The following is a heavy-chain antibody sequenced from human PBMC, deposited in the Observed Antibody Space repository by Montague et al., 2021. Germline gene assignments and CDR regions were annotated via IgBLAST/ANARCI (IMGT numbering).Heavy chain of an antibody. CDR3: ARSLYFIVGSCYSGFDP. Sequence: SETLSLTCTVSGGSISSNIYWWAWIRQPPGKGLEYVGTTFNTGSSYYSPSLQSRVTISVDTSKNQFSLRLSAVTAADTAVYYCARSLYFIVGSCYSGFDPWGQGTMVTVSS. CDR1: GGSISSNIYW. V-gene: IGHV4-39*01. J-gene: IGHJ5*02. CDR2: TFNTGSS. D-gene: IGHD2-15*01.